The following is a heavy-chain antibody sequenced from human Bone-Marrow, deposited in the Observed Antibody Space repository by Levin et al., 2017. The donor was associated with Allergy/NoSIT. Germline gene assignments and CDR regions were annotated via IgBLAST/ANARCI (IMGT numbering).Heavy chain of an antibody. J-gene: IGHJ4*02. CDR2: IYPSDSDT. V-gene: IGHV5-51*01. CDR3: AIAAIYYDTSGYYESPFDY. D-gene: IGHD3-22*01. CDR1: GYSFTSYW. Sequence: ASVKVSCKGSGYSFTSYWIGWVRQMPGKGLEWMGIIYPSDSDTRYSPSFQGQVSISADKSISTAYLQWSSLKASDTAMYYCAIAAIYYDTSGYYESPFDYWGQGTLVTVSS.